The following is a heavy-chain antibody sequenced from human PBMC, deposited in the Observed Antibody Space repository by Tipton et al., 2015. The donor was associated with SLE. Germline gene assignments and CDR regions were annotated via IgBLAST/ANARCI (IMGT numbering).Heavy chain of an antibody. CDR3: AKDHWDGDMIALDI. Sequence: TLSLTCAVYGGSFSGYYWSWIRQPPGKGLEWIGYIYHSGSTYYNPSLKSRVTISVDRSKNQFSLKLSSVTAEDTAVYYCAKDHWDGDMIALDIWGQGTMVTVSS. J-gene: IGHJ3*02. CDR1: GGSFSGYY. D-gene: IGHD1-1*01. V-gene: IGHV4-34*01. CDR2: IYHSGST.